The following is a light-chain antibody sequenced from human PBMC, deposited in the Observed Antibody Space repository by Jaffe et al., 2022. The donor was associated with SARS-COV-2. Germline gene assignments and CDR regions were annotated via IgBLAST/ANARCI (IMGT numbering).Light chain of an antibody. CDR1: SSNIGNYY. CDR2: RNN. V-gene: IGLV1-47*01. CDR3: ASWDDSLSAWV. Sequence: QSVLTQPPSASGAPGQRVTISCSGSSSNIGNYYVYWYRQLPGTAPKLLIYRNNERPSGVPDRFSGSKSGTSVSLAISGLRSGDEADYYCASWDDSLSAWVFGGGTKLTVL. J-gene: IGLJ3*02.